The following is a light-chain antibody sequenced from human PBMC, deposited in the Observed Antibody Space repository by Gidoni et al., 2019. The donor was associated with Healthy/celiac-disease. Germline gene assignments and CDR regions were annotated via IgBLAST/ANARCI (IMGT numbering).Light chain of an antibody. CDR3: QQYNNLYT. CDR2: GAS. V-gene: IGKV3-15*01. J-gene: IGKJ2*01. CDR1: QSVSSN. Sequence: EIVMTQSPATLSVSPGERATLSCRPSQSVSSNLAWYQQKPGQAPRLLIYGASTRATGIPARFSGSGSGTEFTLTISSLQSEDFAVYYCQQYNNLYTFGQGTKLEIK.